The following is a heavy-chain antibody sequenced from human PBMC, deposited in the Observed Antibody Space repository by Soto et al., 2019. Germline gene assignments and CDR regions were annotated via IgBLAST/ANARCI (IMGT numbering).Heavy chain of an antibody. V-gene: IGHV1-69*12. J-gene: IGHJ6*02. Sequence: QVQLVQSGAEVKKPGSSVKVSCKASGGTFSSYAISWVRQAPGQGLEWMGGIIPIFGTANYAQKFQGRVPITADESTSTAYIELSSLRSEDTAVYYCASRIPIFGVVIIGGMDVWGQGTTVTVSS. CDR2: IIPIFGTA. D-gene: IGHD3-3*01. CDR3: ASRIPIFGVVIIGGMDV. CDR1: GGTFSSYA.